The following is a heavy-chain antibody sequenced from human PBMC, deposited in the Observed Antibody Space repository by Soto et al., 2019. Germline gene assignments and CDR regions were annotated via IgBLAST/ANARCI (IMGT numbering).Heavy chain of an antibody. Sequence: QVQLVESGGGVVQPGRSLRLSCAASGFTFSSYGMHWVRQAPGKGLEWVAVISYDGSNKYYADSVKGRFTISRDNSKNTLYMQMNSLRAEDTAVYYCAKSIKGILQYSPRYYYVMDVWGQGTTVTVSS. CDR2: ISYDGSNK. CDR1: GFTFSSYG. J-gene: IGHJ6*02. V-gene: IGHV3-30*18. D-gene: IGHD4-4*01. CDR3: AKSIKGILQYSPRYYYVMDV.